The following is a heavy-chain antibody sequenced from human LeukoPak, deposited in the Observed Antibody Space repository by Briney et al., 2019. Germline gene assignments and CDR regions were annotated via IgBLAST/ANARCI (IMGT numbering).Heavy chain of an antibody. CDR1: GGSISSYY. Sequence: PSETLSLTCTVSGGSISSYYWSWIRQPPGKGLEWIGYIYYSGSTNYNPSLKSRVTISVDTSKNQFSLKLSSVTAADTAVYYCASRWIAAAGAYYFDYWGQGTLVTVSS. CDR2: IYYSGST. J-gene: IGHJ4*02. CDR3: ASRWIAAAGAYYFDY. D-gene: IGHD6-13*01. V-gene: IGHV4-59*12.